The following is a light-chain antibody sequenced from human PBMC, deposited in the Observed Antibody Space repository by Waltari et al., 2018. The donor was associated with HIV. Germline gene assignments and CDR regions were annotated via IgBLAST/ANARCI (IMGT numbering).Light chain of an antibody. CDR3: QAWDNSTAV. CDR2: EDR. CDR1: KLGDNY. J-gene: IGLJ2*01. Sequence: SYELTQPPSVSVSPGQTASITCSGDKLGDNYVSWYQQKPGQSPVLVIYEDRERPSGIPERLSGSNSGNTATLTVSGTQAMDEADYYCQAWDNSTAVFGGGTKLTVL. V-gene: IGLV3-1*01.